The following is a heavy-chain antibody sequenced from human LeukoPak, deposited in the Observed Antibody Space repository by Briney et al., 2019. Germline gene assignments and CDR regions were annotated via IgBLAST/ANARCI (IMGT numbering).Heavy chain of an antibody. V-gene: IGHV1-18*01. D-gene: IGHD2-2*01. Sequence: ASVKVSCKASGYTFTSYGISWVRQAPGQGLEWMGWISAYNGNTNYAQKLQGRVTMTTDTSTSTAYMELRSLRSDDTAVYYCSRDLDVVVPAAMFFGLYYYGMDVWGQGTTVTVSS. CDR2: ISAYNGNT. CDR1: GYTFTSYG. J-gene: IGHJ6*02. CDR3: SRDLDVVVPAAMFFGLYYYGMDV.